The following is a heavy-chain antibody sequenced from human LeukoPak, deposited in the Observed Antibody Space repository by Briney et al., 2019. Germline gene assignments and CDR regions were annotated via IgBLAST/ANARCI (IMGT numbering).Heavy chain of an antibody. D-gene: IGHD3-10*01. V-gene: IGHV1-2*02. J-gene: IGHJ4*02. CDR1: GYTFTDYY. CDR2: INPNSGGA. CDR3: ARTRSSGSYVGLTAY. Sequence: GASVKVSCKASGYTFTDYYLHRVRQAPGQGLEWMGWINPNSGGANYAQKFQGRVTMTRDTSISTAYMELSRLSSDDTAMFYCARTRSSGSYVGLTAYWGQGTLVTVSS.